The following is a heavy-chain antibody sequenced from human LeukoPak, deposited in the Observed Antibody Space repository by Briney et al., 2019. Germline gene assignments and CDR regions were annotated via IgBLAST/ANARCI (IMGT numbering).Heavy chain of an antibody. CDR2: IIPIFGTA. Sequence: SVKVSCKASGGTFSSYAISWVGQAPGQGLEWMGRIIPIFGTANYAQKFQGRVTITTDESTSTAYMELSSLRSEDTAVYYCARSWGDWNYGYFDYWGQGTLVTVSS. V-gene: IGHV1-69*05. J-gene: IGHJ4*02. CDR1: GGTFSSYA. CDR3: ARSWGDWNYGYFDY. D-gene: IGHD1-7*01.